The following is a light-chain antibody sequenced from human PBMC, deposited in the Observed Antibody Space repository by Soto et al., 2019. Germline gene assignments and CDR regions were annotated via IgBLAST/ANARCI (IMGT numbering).Light chain of an antibody. CDR3: SSNAGSNNYV. Sequence: QAALTQPPSASGSPGQSVTISCTGTSSDVGAYNYVSWYQQHPGKAPKLMIYEVSKRPSGVPDRFSGSKSGNTASLTVSGPHAEDEADYYCSSNAGSNNYVLGNGTKVT. CDR1: SSDVGAYNY. J-gene: IGLJ1*01. V-gene: IGLV2-8*01. CDR2: EVS.